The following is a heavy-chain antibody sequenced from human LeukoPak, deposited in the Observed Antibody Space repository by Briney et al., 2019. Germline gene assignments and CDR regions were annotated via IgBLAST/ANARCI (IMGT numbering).Heavy chain of an antibody. CDR1: GFTFSSYE. J-gene: IGHJ4*02. CDR2: IYSDGST. D-gene: IGHD3-16*01. Sequence: GGSLRLSCAASGFTFSSYEMNWVRQAPGKGLEWVSVIYSDGSTFYAASVKGRFTISRDNSKNTLYLQMNSLRADDTAVYFCARDHRIGGSWGQGTLVTVSS. V-gene: IGHV3-53*01. CDR3: ARDHRIGGS.